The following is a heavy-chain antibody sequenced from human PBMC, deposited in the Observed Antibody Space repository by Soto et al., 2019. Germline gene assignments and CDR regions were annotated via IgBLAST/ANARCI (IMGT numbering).Heavy chain of an antibody. Sequence: GSLRLSCAASGFTFSSYAMSWVRQAPGKGLEWVSAISGSGGSTYYADSVKGRFTISRDNSKNTLYLQMNSLRAADTAVYYCARAAVFNYYYYGMDVWGQGTTVTVSS. CDR2: ISGSGGST. D-gene: IGHD2-15*01. J-gene: IGHJ6*02. V-gene: IGHV3-23*01. CDR1: GFTFSSYA. CDR3: ARAAVFNYYYYGMDV.